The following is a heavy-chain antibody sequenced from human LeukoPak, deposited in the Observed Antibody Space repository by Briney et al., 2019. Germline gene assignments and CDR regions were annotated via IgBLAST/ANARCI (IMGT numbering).Heavy chain of an antibody. CDR2: INHSGST. V-gene: IGHV4-34*01. Sequence: PSETLSLTCAVYGGSFSGYYWSWIRQPPGKGLEWIGEINHSGSTNYNPSLKSRVTISVDTSKNQFSLKLSSVTAADTAVYYCARCHILPGYYSRWGQGTLVTVSS. J-gene: IGHJ4*02. CDR1: GGSFSGYY. CDR3: ARCHILPGYYSR. D-gene: IGHD3-9*01.